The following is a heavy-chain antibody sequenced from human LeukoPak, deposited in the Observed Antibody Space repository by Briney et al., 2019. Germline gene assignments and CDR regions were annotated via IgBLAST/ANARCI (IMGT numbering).Heavy chain of an antibody. CDR2: IYYSGST. CDR1: GGSISSYY. J-gene: IGHJ6*03. D-gene: IGHD3-3*01. CDR3: ARSAIDYDFWSGYLYYYYMDV. Sequence: PSETLSLTCTVSGGSISSYYWSWIRQPPGKGLEWIGYIYYSGSTNYNPSLKSRVTISVDTSKNQFSLKLSSVTAADTAVYYCARSAIDYDFWSGYLYYYYMDVWGKGTTVTVSS. V-gene: IGHV4-59*01.